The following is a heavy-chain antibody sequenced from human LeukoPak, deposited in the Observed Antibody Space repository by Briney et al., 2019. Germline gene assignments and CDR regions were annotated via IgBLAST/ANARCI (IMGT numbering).Heavy chain of an antibody. Sequence: ASVKVSCKASGYTFTGYYMHWVRQAPGQGLEWMGWINPNSGGTNYAQKFQGRVTMTRDTSISTAYMELSRLRSDDTAVYYCARETFLDGGYGMDVWGQGTTVTVSS. D-gene: IGHD3/OR15-3a*01. CDR1: GYTFTGYY. CDR3: ARETFLDGGYGMDV. CDR2: INPNSGGT. J-gene: IGHJ6*02. V-gene: IGHV1-2*02.